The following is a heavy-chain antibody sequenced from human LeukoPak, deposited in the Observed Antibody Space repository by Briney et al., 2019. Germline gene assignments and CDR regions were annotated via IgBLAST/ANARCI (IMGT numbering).Heavy chain of an antibody. V-gene: IGHV3-53*01. CDR1: GFTVSSNY. J-gene: IGHJ5*01. CDR3: ARDNWVDC. Sequence: GGPLRLSCAASGFTVSSNYMSWVRQAPGKGLEWVSVIYSGGSTYYADSVKGRFTISRDNAKNSLYLQMNGLKVEDTAIYYCARDNWVDCWGQGTLVTVSS. CDR2: IYSGGST.